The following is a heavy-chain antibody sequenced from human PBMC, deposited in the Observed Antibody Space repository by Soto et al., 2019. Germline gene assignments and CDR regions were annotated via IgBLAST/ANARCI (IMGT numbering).Heavy chain of an antibody. V-gene: IGHV1-69*12. CDR3: ARTARWLQAKYYSYGMDV. CDR1: GGTFSSYA. Sequence: QVQLVQSGAEVKKPGSSVKVSCKASGGTFSSYAISWVRHAPGQGLEWMGGILPIFGTANYAQKLQCRVTITADESTSTAYMELSSLRSEDTAVYYCARTARWLQAKYYSYGMDVWGQGTTVTVSS. J-gene: IGHJ6*02. D-gene: IGHD5-12*01. CDR2: ILPIFGTA.